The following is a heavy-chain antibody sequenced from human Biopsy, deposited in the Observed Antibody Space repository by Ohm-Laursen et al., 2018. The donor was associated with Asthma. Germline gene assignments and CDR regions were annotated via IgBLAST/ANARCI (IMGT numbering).Heavy chain of an antibody. J-gene: IGHJ4*02. CDR2: INSVFGNP. V-gene: IGHV1-69*01. CDR3: ARKAGSCISRTCYSLDF. Sequence: SSVKVSCKSLGGTFNTYVIGWVSPAPGQGREGMGGINSVFGNPTYPQKFQDRVTITADDSTSTVYMELSSLRSEDTAVYYCARKAGSCISRTCYSLDFWGQGTLVTVSS. CDR1: GGTFNTYV. D-gene: IGHD2-2*01.